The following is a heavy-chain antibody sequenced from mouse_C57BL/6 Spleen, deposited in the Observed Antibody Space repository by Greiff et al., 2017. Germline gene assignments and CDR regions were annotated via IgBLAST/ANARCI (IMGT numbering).Heavy chain of an antibody. J-gene: IGHJ4*01. V-gene: IGHV1-69*01. D-gene: IGHD3-2*02. CDR1: GYTFTSYW. CDR2: IDPSDSYT. CDR3: ARSGSSEYYYAMDY. Sequence: QVQLQQPGAELVMPGASVKLSCKASGYTFTSYWMHWVKQRPGQGLEWIGEIDPSDSYTNYNQKFKGKSTLTVDKSSSTAYMQLSSLTSEDSAVYYCARSGSSEYYYAMDYWGQGTSVTVSS.